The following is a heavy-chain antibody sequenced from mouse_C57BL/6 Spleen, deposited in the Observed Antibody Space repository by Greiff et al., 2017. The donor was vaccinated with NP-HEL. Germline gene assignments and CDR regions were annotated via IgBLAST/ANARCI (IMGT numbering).Heavy chain of an antibody. V-gene: IGHV1-64*01. Sequence: QVQLQQPGAELVKPGASVKLSCKASGYTFTSYWMHWVKQRPGQGLEWIGMIHPNSGSTNYNEKFKSKATLTVDKSSSTAYMQLSSLTSEDSAVYYCAREDYSNYGFAYWGQGTLVTVSA. CDR1: GYTFTSYW. J-gene: IGHJ3*01. CDR2: IHPNSGST. CDR3: AREDYSNYGFAY. D-gene: IGHD2-5*01.